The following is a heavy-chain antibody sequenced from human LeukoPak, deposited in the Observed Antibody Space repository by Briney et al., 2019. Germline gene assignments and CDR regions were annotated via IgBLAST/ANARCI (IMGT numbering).Heavy chain of an antibody. Sequence: GGSLRLSCAASGFSFDDYGMSWVRQAPGKGLEWVSGINWNGGSRGYADSVEGRFTISRDNAKNSLYLQMNSLRAEDTALYYCARVSGGDGYNYGYYYYYMDVWGKGTTVTVSS. CDR2: INWNGGSR. CDR3: ARVSGGDGYNYGYYYYYMDV. CDR1: GFSFDDYG. D-gene: IGHD5-24*01. J-gene: IGHJ6*03. V-gene: IGHV3-20*04.